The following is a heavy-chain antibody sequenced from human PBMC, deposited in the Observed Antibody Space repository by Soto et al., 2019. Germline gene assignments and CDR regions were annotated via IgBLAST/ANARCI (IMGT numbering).Heavy chain of an antibody. V-gene: IGHV3-23*01. D-gene: IGHD6-19*01. CDR2: ITGSGVST. J-gene: IGHJ4*02. CDR3: AKDAKTTSGWFLDS. Sequence: GGSLRLSCAVSGFNFSSYAMTWVRRAPGKGLEWVSAITGSGVSTYHADSVKGRFTISRDNSANTLYLQMNGLSAEDTAVYYCAKDAKTTSGWFLDSWGPGTLVTVSS. CDR1: GFNFSSYA.